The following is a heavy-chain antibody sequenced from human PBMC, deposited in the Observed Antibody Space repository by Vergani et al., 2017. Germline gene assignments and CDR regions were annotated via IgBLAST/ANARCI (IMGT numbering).Heavy chain of an antibody. CDR3: ARGGIAVDFDY. CDR1: GGSFSGYY. CDR2: IYYSGST. J-gene: IGHJ4*02. D-gene: IGHD6-19*01. V-gene: IGHV4-34*01. Sequence: QVQLQQWGAGLLKPSETLSLTCAVYGGSFSGYYWSWIRQPPGKGLEWIGSIYYSGSTYYNPSLKSRVTISVDTSKNQFSLKLSSVTAADTAVYYCARGGIAVDFDYWGQGTLVTVSS.